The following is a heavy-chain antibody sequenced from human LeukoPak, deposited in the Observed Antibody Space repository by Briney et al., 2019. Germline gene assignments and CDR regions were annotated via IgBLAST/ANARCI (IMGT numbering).Heavy chain of an antibody. CDR3: AKFYLYYYGSGSYDY. Sequence: GGSLRLSCAASGFTFSSYAMSWVRQAPGKGLEWVSAISGSGGSTYYADSVKGRFTISRGNSKNTLSLQMNSLRAEDTAVYYCAKFYLYYYGSGSYDYWGQGTLVTVSS. J-gene: IGHJ4*02. V-gene: IGHV3-23*01. CDR2: ISGSGGST. D-gene: IGHD3-10*01. CDR1: GFTFSSYA.